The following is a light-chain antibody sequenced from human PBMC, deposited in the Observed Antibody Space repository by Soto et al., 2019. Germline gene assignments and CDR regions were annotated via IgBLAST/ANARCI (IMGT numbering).Light chain of an antibody. J-gene: IGLJ2*01. CDR2: NGN. CDR1: SSDIGSNT. CDR3: AAWDDSLNGPV. V-gene: IGLV1-44*01. Sequence: QLVLTQPPSASGTPGQWVTISCSGSSSDIGSNTVHWYQHLPGTAPKLLIYNGNQRPSGVPDRFSGSKSGTSASLAISGLQSEDEADYYCAAWDDSLNGPVFGGGTKLTVL.